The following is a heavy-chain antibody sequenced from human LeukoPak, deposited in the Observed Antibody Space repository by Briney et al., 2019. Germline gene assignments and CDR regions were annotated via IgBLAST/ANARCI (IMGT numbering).Heavy chain of an antibody. J-gene: IGHJ4*02. V-gene: IGHV1-8*01. CDR1: GYTFTSYD. CDR3: ARGEEYTVTTKFDY. Sequence: GASVKVSCKASGYTFTSYDINWVRQATGQGLEWMGWMNPNSGNTGYAQKFQGRVTMTRNTSISTAYMELSSLRSEDTAVYYCARGEEYTVTTKFDYWGQGTLVTVSS. D-gene: IGHD4-17*01. CDR2: MNPNSGNT.